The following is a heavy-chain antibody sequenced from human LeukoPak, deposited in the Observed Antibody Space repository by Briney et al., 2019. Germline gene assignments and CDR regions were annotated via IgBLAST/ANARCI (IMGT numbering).Heavy chain of an antibody. D-gene: IGHD2-21*02. CDR3: ARTGCGDCYAFSEVYDY. CDR1: GGTFSSYA. J-gene: IGHJ4*02. CDR2: IFPIFGTA. V-gene: IGHV1-69*05. Sequence: SVKVSCKASGGTFSSYAISWLRQAPGQGLEWMGGIFPIFGTANYAQKFQGRVTITTDESTSTAYMELSSLRSEDTAVYYCARTGCGDCYAFSEVYDYWGQGTLVTVSS.